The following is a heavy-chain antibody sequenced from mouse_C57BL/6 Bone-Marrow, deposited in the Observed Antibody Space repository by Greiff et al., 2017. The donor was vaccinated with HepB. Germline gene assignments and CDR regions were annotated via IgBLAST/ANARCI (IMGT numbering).Heavy chain of an antibody. CDR3: ALGRDY. Sequence: QVQLQQSGPELVKPGASVKISCKASGYAFSSSWMNWVKQRPGKGLEWIGRLYPGDGDTNYNGKFKGKATLTADKSSSPAYMQLSSLTSEDSAVYFCALGRDYWGQGTTLTVSS. V-gene: IGHV1-82*01. J-gene: IGHJ2*01. D-gene: IGHD4-1*01. CDR2: LYPGDGDT. CDR1: GYAFSSSW.